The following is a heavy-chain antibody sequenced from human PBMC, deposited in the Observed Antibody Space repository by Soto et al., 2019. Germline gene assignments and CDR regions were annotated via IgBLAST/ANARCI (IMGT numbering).Heavy chain of an antibody. Sequence: GGSLRLSCAASGFTFSDYYMSWIRQAPGKGLEWVSYISSSSSYTNYADSVKGRFTISRDNAKNSLYLQMNSLRAEDTAVYYCARDRDYYDSSGYSGFDPWGQGTLVTVSS. D-gene: IGHD3-22*01. J-gene: IGHJ5*02. CDR2: ISSSSSYT. CDR1: GFTFSDYY. CDR3: ARDRDYYDSSGYSGFDP. V-gene: IGHV3-11*05.